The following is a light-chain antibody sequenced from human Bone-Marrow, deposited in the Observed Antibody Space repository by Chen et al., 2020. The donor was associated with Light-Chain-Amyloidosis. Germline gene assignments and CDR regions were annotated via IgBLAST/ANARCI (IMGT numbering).Light chain of an antibody. J-gene: IGLJ1*01. Sequence: QTGLTQHASVSGSPGQSITNSCHGTSSDVCGDNHVSWYQQHPDKAPKLMIYEVTNRPSWVPDRCSGSKSDNTASLTISGLQTEDEADYFCSSYTITNTLVFGSGTRVTVL. CDR3: SSYTITNTLV. CDR2: EVT. V-gene: IGLV2-14*01. CDR1: SSDVCGDNH.